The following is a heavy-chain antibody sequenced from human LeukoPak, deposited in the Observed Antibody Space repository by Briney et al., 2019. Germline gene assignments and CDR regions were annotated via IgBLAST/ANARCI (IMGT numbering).Heavy chain of an antibody. J-gene: IGHJ4*02. V-gene: IGHV3-23*01. D-gene: IGHD6-19*01. CDR3: ARGLTPEYRTEKVAGTFDY. CDR2: ISGGGGST. CDR1: GFTFSSYA. Sequence: PGGSLRLSCAASGFTFSSYAMSWVRQAPGKGLEGVSAISGGGGSTYYADSVRGRFTISRDNSKNTLYLQMNSLRAEDTAVYYCARGLTPEYRTEKVAGTFDYWGQGTLVTVSS.